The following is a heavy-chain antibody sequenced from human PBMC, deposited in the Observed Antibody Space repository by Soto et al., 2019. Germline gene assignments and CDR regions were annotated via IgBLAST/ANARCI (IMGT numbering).Heavy chain of an antibody. D-gene: IGHD6-6*01. CDR3: ARAPYSSSSGRYYYYGMDV. CDR1: GGSISSYY. Sequence: QVQLQESGPGLVKPSETLSLTCTVSGGSISSYYWSWIRQPPGKGLEWIGYIYYSGSTNYNPSLKSRVTISVDTSKNQFSLKLSSVTAADTAVYYCARAPYSSSSGRYYYYGMDVWGQGTTVTVSS. V-gene: IGHV4-59*01. CDR2: IYYSGST. J-gene: IGHJ6*02.